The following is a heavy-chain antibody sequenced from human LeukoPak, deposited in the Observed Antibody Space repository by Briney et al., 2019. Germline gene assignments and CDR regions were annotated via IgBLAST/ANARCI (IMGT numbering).Heavy chain of an antibody. CDR3: ARSYSGYDWATDYYMDV. J-gene: IGHJ6*03. D-gene: IGHD5-12*01. CDR1: GYTFTSYG. Sequence: ASVKVSCKASGYTFTSYGISWVRQAPGQGLEWMGWISAYNGNINYAQNFQGRVTMTTDTSTSTAYMELRSLRSDDTAVYYCARSYSGYDWATDYYMDVWGKGTTVTVSS. CDR2: ISAYNGNI. V-gene: IGHV1-18*01.